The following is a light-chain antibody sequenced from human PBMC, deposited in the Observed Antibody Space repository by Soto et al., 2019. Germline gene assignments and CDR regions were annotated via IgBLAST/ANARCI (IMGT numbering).Light chain of an antibody. J-gene: IGLJ3*02. V-gene: IGLV2-8*01. CDR2: EVS. CDR1: SGDVGRYNY. Sequence: QSALTQPPSASGSPGQSVTISCTGTSGDVGRYNYVSWYQQHPRKAPKLLIYEVSKRPSGVPDRFSGSKSGNTASLTVSGLQAEDEAHYYCSSYAGSNTWVFGGGTQLTVL. CDR3: SSYAGSNTWV.